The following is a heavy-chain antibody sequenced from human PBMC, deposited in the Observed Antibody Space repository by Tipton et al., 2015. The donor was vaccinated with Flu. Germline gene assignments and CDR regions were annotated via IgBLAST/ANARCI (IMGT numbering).Heavy chain of an antibody. D-gene: IGHD2-15*01. J-gene: IGHJ4*02. V-gene: IGHV3-66*02. Sequence: QLVQSGGALVQPGRSLRLSCAVSGFTVSGNYMSWVRQGPGKGLEWVSSIFSGGSTYYADSVKGRFTISRDNSKNTLDLQMNSLRSEDTAMYYCARMVGSRSTEIDYWGQGTLVTVSS. CDR3: ARMVGSRSTEIDY. CDR1: GFTVSGNY. CDR2: IFSGGST.